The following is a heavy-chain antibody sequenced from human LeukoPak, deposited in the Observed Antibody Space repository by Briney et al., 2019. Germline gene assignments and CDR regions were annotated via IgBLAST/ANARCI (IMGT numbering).Heavy chain of an antibody. J-gene: IGHJ4*02. Sequence: GGSLRLSCAASGFTFSSYGMHWVRQAPGKGLEWVAVIWYDGSNKYYADSVKGRFTISRDNSQNTLYLQMNSLRAEETAMYYCARAPGGFHGDYSPIGYWGQGTLVTVSS. V-gene: IGHV3-33*01. CDR1: GFTFSSYG. CDR3: ARAPGGFHGDYSPIGY. D-gene: IGHD4-17*01. CDR2: IWYDGSNK.